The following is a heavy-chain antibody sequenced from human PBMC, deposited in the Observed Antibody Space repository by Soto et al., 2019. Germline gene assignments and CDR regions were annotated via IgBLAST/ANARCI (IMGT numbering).Heavy chain of an antibody. Sequence: QVQLVQSGAEVKKPGASVKVSCKASGYTFTSYGISWVLQAPGQGLEGMGWISAYNGNTNYAQKLQGRVTMTTDTSTSTAYMELRSLRSDDTAVYYCARGGYYDYIWGSSHPSYYYYMDVWGKGTTVTVSS. J-gene: IGHJ6*03. CDR2: ISAYNGNT. V-gene: IGHV1-18*01. CDR3: ARGGYYDYIWGSSHPSYYYYMDV. CDR1: GYTFTSYG. D-gene: IGHD3-16*01.